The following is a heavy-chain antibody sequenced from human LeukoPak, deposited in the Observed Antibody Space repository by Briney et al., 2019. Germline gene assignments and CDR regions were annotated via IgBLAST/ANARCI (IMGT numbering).Heavy chain of an antibody. CDR1: GFTFDDYA. Sequence: PGGSLRLSCAASGFTFDDYALHWVRQAPGKGLEWVSVIRGDDGNTYYADSVKGRFTISRDNSKNSLYLQMDSLRAEDTALYYCAIDRQGSHVTGSFADYSGQGTLVTASS. V-gene: IGHV3-43*02. CDR3: AIDRQGSHVTGSFADY. D-gene: IGHD3-10*01. J-gene: IGHJ4*02. CDR2: IRGDDGNT.